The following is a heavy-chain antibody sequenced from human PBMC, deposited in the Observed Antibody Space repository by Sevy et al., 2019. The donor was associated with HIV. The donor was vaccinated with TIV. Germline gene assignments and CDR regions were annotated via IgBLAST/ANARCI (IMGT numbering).Heavy chain of an antibody. CDR3: ARPYGSGSWEAFDF. V-gene: IGHV3-21*01. CDR2: ITSSSNYI. CDR1: GFTFATYT. D-gene: IGHD3-10*01. J-gene: IGHJ3*01. Sequence: GGSLRLSCAASGFTFATYTMNWVRQAPGKGLEWVSSITSSSNYIYYADSVKGRFTISRDNAKDSVYLQMNSLRAEDTAVYYCARPYGSGSWEAFDFWGQGTMVTVSS.